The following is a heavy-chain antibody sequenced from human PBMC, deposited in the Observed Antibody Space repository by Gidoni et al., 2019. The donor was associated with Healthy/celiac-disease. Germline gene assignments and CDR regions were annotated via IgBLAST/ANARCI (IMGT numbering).Heavy chain of an antibody. J-gene: IGHJ4*02. CDR3: ARFYSSGWYYFDY. D-gene: IGHD6-19*01. CDR1: GGSFSGYY. CDR2: INHSGST. Sequence: QVQLQQWGAGLLKPSETLSLTCAVYGGSFSGYYWSWIRQPPGKGLEWIGEINHSGSTNYNPSLKSRVTISVDTSKNQFSLKLSSVTAADTAVYYCARFYSSGWYYFDYWGQGTLVTVSS. V-gene: IGHV4-34*01.